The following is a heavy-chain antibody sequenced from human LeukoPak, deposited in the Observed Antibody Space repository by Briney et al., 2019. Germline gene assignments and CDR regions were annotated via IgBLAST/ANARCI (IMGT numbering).Heavy chain of an antibody. J-gene: IGHJ5*02. CDR3: ATAGPGVAGTVFDP. CDR1: GGSMSSYY. V-gene: IGHV4-59*01. Sequence: SETLSLTCTVSGGSMSSYYWSWVRQPPGKGREWVGYIYYSGSTNYNPSLKSRVTISVDPSKNQFSLKLSSVTAADTAVYYCATAGPGVAGTVFDPWGQGTLLSVS. CDR2: IYYSGST. D-gene: IGHD6-19*01.